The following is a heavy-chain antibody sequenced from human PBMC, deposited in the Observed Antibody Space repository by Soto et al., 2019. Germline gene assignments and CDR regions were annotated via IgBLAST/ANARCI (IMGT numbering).Heavy chain of an antibody. J-gene: IGHJ6*02. CDR2: ISYDGSNK. CDR1: GFTFSSYG. V-gene: IGHV3-30*18. Sequence: GGSLRLSCASSGFTFSSYGMHWVRQAPGKGLEWVAVISYDGSNKYYADSVKGRFTISRDNSKNTLYLQMNSLRAEDTAVYYCAKDPAMGVAVAGTYSYYYYYGMDVWGQGTTVTV. CDR3: AKDPAMGVAVAGTYSYYYYYGMDV. D-gene: IGHD6-19*01.